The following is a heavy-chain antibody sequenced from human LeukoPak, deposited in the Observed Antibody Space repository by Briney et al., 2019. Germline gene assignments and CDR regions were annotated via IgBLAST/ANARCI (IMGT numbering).Heavy chain of an antibody. CDR3: ARDFGSGWTDAFDI. J-gene: IGHJ3*02. D-gene: IGHD3-3*01. CDR2: NNPSGGST. Sequence: GASAKVSCKASGYTCTSYYMHWVRQATGQWLEWMGINNPSGGSTSYAQKFQGRVTMTRDTSTSTVYMELSSLRSEDTAVYYCARDFGSGWTDAFDIWGQGTTVTVSS. CDR1: GYTCTSYY. V-gene: IGHV1-46*01.